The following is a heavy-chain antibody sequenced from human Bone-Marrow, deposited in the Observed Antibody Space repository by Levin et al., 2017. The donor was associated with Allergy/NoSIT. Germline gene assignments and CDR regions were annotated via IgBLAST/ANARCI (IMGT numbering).Heavy chain of an antibody. CDR3: VRYYGLGNYYPFDY. J-gene: IGHJ4*02. CDR1: GGLFSRYY. D-gene: IGHD3-22*01. Sequence: TASETLSLTCTVSGGLFSRYYWSWIRQSPGRGLEWIGSVFDNENTKYNPSLKSRVTMSMDTSKNQFSLKLESMTAADTALYYCVRYYGLGNYYPFDYWGQGILVTVSS. V-gene: IGHV4-59*01. CDR2: VFDNENT.